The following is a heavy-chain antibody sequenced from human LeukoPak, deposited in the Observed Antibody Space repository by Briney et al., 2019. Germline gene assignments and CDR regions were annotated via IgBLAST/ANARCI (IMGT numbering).Heavy chain of an antibody. D-gene: IGHD3-22*01. Sequence: GGSLRLSCAASGFTFSSYAMSWVRQAPGEGLEWVSAISGSGGSTYYADSVKGRFTISRDNSKNTLYLQMNSLRAEDTAVYYCAKQSGPTMIVVVGPADYWGQGTLVTVSS. V-gene: IGHV3-23*01. CDR3: AKQSGPTMIVVVGPADY. J-gene: IGHJ4*02. CDR1: GFTFSSYA. CDR2: ISGSGGST.